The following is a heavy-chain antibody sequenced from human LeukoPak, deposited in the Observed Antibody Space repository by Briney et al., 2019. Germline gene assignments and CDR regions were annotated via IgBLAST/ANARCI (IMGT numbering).Heavy chain of an antibody. V-gene: IGHV4-61*08. J-gene: IGHJ4*02. CDR2: IYYSGTT. D-gene: IGHD6-13*01. CDR1: GGSISITGIS. CDR3: ARGVYIAAAQYAY. Sequence: PSQTLSLTCTVSGGSISITGISWNWVRQPPGKGLEWIGYIYYSGTTNYNPSLKSRATISVDTSKNQFSLKLSSVTAADTAVYYCARGVYIAAAQYAYWGQGTLVTVSS.